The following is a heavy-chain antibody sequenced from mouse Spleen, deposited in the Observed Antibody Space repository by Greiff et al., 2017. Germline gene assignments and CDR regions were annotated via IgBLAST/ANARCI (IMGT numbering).Heavy chain of an antibody. J-gene: IGHJ2*01. CDR2: INPSTGGT. Sequence: EVQLQQSGPELVKPGASVKISCKASGYSFTGYYMNWVKQSPEKSLEWIGEINPSTGGTTYNQKFKAKATLTVDKSSSTAYMQLKSLTSEDSAVYYCARTKNTYGYYFDYWGQGTTLTVSS. CDR1: GYSFTGYY. CDR3: ARTKNTYGYYFDY. D-gene: IGHD5-1-1*01. V-gene: IGHV1-42*01.